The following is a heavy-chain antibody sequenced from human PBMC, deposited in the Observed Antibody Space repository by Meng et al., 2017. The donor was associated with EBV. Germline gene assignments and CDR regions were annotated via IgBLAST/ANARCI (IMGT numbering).Heavy chain of an antibody. CDR2: IYWDDDK. CDR3: AHIIAARPFDY. CDR1: GFSPSTRGVG. D-gene: IGHD6-6*01. J-gene: IGHJ4*02. V-gene: IGHV2-5*02. Sequence: FKASGPTLVNPPQPLTLTCTFSGFSPSTRGVGVGWIRQPPGKALEWLALIYWDDDKRYSPSLKSRLTITKDTSKNQVVLTMTNMDPVDAATYYCAHIIAARPFDYWGQGTLVTVSS.